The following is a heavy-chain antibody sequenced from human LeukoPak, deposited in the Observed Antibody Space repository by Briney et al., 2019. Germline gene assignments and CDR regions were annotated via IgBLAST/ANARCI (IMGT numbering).Heavy chain of an antibody. CDR1: GGSISSNNW. J-gene: IGHJ4*02. CDR2: IYHSGSP. V-gene: IGHV4-4*02. D-gene: IGHD1-14*01. Sequence: PSETLSLTCAVSGGSISSNNWWGWVRQPPGKGLEWIGEIYHSGSPNYNPSLKSRVTISVDKSRNHFSLNLSSVTAADTAVYYCARDPYPNHFDYWGQGTLVTVSS. CDR3: ARDPYPNHFDY.